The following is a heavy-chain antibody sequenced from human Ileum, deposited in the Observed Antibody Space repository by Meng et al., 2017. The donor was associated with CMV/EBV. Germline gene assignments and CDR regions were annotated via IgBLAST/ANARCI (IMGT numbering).Heavy chain of an antibody. D-gene: IGHD1-26*01. CDR3: ARDGLSGRYFDY. J-gene: IGHJ4*02. V-gene: IGHV7-4-1*02. Sequence: QVHLVQSGSELKKPGASVKVSCKTSGYTFTSNNIIWVRQASGQGPEWMGWIDTNTGNPTYAQDFTGRFVFSLDTSVNTAYLQISSLKAEDTAVYYCARDGLSGRYFDYWGQGTLVTVSS. CDR1: GYTFTSNN. CDR2: IDTNTGNP.